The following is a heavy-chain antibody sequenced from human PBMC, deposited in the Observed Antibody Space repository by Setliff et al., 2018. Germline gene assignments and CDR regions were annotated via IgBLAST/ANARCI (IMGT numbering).Heavy chain of an antibody. CDR1: GASIDSHF. CDR2: LHPRGTT. Sequence: SETLSLTCTVSGASIDSHFWSWVRQPAGKGLEWIGRLHPRGTTNYNPSLKSRVTISLDTSNNQFSLSLSSVTAADTAVYYCVRMSGFLYMDVWGKGTTVTVSS. D-gene: IGHD3-3*01. V-gene: IGHV4-4*07. J-gene: IGHJ6*03. CDR3: VRMSGFLYMDV.